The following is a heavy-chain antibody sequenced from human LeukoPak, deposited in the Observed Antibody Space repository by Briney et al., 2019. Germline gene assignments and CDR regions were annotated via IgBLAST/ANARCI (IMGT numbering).Heavy chain of an antibody. Sequence: GGSLRLSCAASGFTFSSYWMHWVRQAPGKGLVWVSRINTDGSSTSYADSVKGRFTISRDNSKNTLYLQMNSLRAEDTAVYYCAKDHDPRITIFGVVTLGDLSAFDIWGQGTMVTVSS. D-gene: IGHD3-3*01. CDR1: GFTFSSYW. CDR2: INTDGSST. V-gene: IGHV3-74*01. CDR3: AKDHDPRITIFGVVTLGDLSAFDI. J-gene: IGHJ3*02.